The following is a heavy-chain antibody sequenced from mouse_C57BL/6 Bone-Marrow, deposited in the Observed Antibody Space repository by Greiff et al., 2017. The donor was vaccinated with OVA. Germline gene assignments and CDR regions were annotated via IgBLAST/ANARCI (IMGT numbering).Heavy chain of an antibody. CDR3: ASWSGIGYDYGGYYALDY. CDR1: GYTFTSYW. D-gene: IGHD2-4*01. J-gene: IGHJ4*01. Sequence: VQLQQSGAELAKPGASVKLSCKASGYTFTSYWMHWVKQRPGQGLEWIGYINPSSGYTKYNQKFKDKATLTADKSSSTAYLQLSSLTYEDSAVYYCASWSGIGYDYGGYYALDYWGQGASVTVSS. CDR2: INPSSGYT. V-gene: IGHV1-7*01.